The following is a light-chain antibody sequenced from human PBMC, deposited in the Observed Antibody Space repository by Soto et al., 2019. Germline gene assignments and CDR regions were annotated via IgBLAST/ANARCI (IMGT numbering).Light chain of an antibody. Sequence: ALQMTQSPSSLSASVGDRVTITCRASQGIRNDLGWYQQKPGKAPKLLIYVASSLQSGVPSRFSGSGSGTDFTLTISSLQPEDCAPYYCLQDHSYPYTFGQGTKLEIK. CDR3: LQDHSYPYT. CDR1: QGIRND. V-gene: IGKV1-6*01. J-gene: IGKJ2*01. CDR2: VAS.